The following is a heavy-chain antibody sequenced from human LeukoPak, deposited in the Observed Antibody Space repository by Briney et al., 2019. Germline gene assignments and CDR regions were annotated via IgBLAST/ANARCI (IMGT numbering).Heavy chain of an antibody. Sequence: WGSLRLTCAASGFTFSSYGMHWVRQAPGKGLEWVAVIWYDGSNKFYADSVKGRFTISRDNSKNTLYLQMNSLRAEDTAVYYCAREYSAGWFDPWGQGTLVTVSS. CDR3: AREYSAGWFDP. CDR1: GFTFSSYG. V-gene: IGHV3-33*01. J-gene: IGHJ5*02. D-gene: IGHD6-13*01. CDR2: IWYDGSNK.